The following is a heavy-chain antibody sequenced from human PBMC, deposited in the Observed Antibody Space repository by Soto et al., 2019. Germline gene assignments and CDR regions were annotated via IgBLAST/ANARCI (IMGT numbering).Heavy chain of an antibody. J-gene: IGHJ6*02. V-gene: IGHV5-10-1*01. D-gene: IGHD3-3*01. CDR1: GYSFTNYC. CDR2: VDPTDSYS. CDR3: ARDSYSTSGNCFSYYTYALDI. Sequence: GESLKISWKGSGYSFTNYCITWVRQMPGKGLEWLGRVDPTDSYSNYSPSFQGHVTSSADKSISTAYLQWSSLKASDTAMYYSARDSYSTSGNCFSYYTYALDISGQGTTVTVS.